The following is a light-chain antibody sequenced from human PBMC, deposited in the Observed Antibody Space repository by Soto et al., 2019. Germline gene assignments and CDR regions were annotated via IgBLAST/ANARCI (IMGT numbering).Light chain of an antibody. CDR2: GAS. J-gene: IGKJ2*01. Sequence: EIVLTQSPGTLSLSPGERATLSCRASQSVSSSYLAWYQHTPGQAPRLLIYGASSRATAIPDRFSGSGSGTDFTLTISRLEPEDFAVYYCQQYGSSPHTFGQGTQLEIK. V-gene: IGKV3-20*01. CDR1: QSVSSSY. CDR3: QQYGSSPHT.